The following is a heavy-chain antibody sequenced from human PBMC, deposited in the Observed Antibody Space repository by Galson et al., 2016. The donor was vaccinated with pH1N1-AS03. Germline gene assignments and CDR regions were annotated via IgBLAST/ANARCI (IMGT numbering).Heavy chain of an antibody. CDR3: ARVRQLALVFLPLEPLDI. D-gene: IGHD3-3*02. Sequence: SLRLSCAASGFVFSNNAMTWVRQGPGKGLEWFSVISGRGDKTYYADSVRGRFTLSRDNYRNTLDLQMNNLTVEDTAVYYCARVRQLALVFLPLEPLDIWGQGTMVTVSS. V-gene: IGHV3-23*01. CDR1: GFVFSNNA. J-gene: IGHJ3*02. CDR2: ISGRGDKT.